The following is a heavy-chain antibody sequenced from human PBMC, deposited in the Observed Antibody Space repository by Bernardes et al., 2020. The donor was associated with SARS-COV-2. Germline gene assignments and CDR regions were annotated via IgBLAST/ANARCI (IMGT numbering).Heavy chain of an antibody. D-gene: IGHD2-2*01. CDR3: ANGLQFSDFVVVPAAIGALNAFDI. J-gene: IGHJ3*02. CDR2: ISGSGGIT. Sequence: GGSLRLSCAASGFTFSSYAMRWVRQAPGKGLEWVSAISGSGGITYYADSVKGRFTISRDNSKNTLYLQMNSLRAEDTAVYYCANGLQFSDFVVVPAAIGALNAFDIGGQGTMVTFSS. V-gene: IGHV3-23*01. CDR1: GFTFSSYA.